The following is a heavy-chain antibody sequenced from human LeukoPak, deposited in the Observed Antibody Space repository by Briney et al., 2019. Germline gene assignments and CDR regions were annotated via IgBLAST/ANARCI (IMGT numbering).Heavy chain of an antibody. V-gene: IGHV4-59*01. J-gene: IGHJ5*02. Sequence: PSETLSLTCTVSGGSISSYYWSWIRQPPGKGLEWIGYIYYSGSTNYNPSLKSRVTISVDTSKNQFSLKLSSVTAADTAVYYCARRDDGDGYNFWFDPWGQGTLVTVSS. CDR1: GGSISSYY. D-gene: IGHD5-24*01. CDR2: IYYSGST. CDR3: ARRDDGDGYNFWFDP.